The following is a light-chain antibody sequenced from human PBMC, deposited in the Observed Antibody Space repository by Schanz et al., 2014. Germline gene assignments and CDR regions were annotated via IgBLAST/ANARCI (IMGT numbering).Light chain of an antibody. J-gene: IGLJ3*02. V-gene: IGLV2-11*01. CDR1: SSDVGGYNY. Sequence: QSALTQPRSVSGSPGQSVTISCTGTSSDVGGYNYVSWYQQHPGKAPKLMIYDVSKRPSGVPDRFSGSKSGNTASLTISGLQAADEADYYCHSYDSLSGAVFGGGTKLTVL. CDR3: HSYDSLSGAV. CDR2: DVS.